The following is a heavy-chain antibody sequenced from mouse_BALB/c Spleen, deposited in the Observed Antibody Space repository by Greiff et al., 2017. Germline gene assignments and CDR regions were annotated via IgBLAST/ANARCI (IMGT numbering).Heavy chain of an antibody. CDR2: ISNGGGST. V-gene: IGHV5-12-2*01. Sequence: EVMLVESGGGLVQPGGSLKLSCAASGFTFSSYTMSWVRQTPEKRLEWVAYISNGGGSTYYPDTVKGRFTISRDNAKNTLYLQMSSLKSEDTAMYYCARGDRYAMDYWGQGTSVTVSS. D-gene: IGHD2-14*01. J-gene: IGHJ4*01. CDR3: ARGDRYAMDY. CDR1: GFTFSSYT.